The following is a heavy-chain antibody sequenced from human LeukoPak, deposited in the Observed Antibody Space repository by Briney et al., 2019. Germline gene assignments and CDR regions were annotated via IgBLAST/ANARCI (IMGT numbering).Heavy chain of an antibody. CDR2: IIPIFGTA. Sequence: GSSVKVSCKASGGTFSSYAISWVRQAPGQGLEWMGGIIPIFGTANYAQKFQGRVTITADKSTSTAYMELSSLRSEDTAVYYCARESEFQQPGSRDAFDIWGQGTMVTVSS. J-gene: IGHJ3*02. CDR1: GGTFSSYA. V-gene: IGHV1-69*06. D-gene: IGHD6-13*01. CDR3: ARESEFQQPGSRDAFDI.